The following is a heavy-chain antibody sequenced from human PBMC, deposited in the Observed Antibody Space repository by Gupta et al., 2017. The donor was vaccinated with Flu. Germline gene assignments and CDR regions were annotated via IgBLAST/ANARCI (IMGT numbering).Heavy chain of an antibody. Sequence: EVQLLESGGALVQPGGSLRLSCAASGLPFVVSAMNWVRQAPGKGLEWVSTVGAGGDRTYYADSVMGRFTISRDNSKNTVYLQMNSLRGDDTAVYYCAKDRSGNPAIDYWGQGTLVTVSA. CDR2: VGAGGDRT. CDR3: AKDRSGNPAIDY. J-gene: IGHJ4*02. CDR1: GLPFVVSA. V-gene: IGHV3-23*01. D-gene: IGHD6-13*01.